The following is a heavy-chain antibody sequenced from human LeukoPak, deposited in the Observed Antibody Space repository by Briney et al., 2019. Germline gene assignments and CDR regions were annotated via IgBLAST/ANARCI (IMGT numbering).Heavy chain of an antibody. CDR3: AGAPMVRGAAFDP. D-gene: IGHD3-10*01. CDR1: GFTFSSYS. CDR2: ISSSSSYI. J-gene: IGHJ5*02. V-gene: IGHV3-21*01. Sequence: GGSLRLSCAASGFTFSSYSTNWVRQAPGKGLEWVSSISSSSSYIYYADSVKGRFTISRDNAKNSLYLQMNSLRAEDTAVYYCAGAPMVRGAAFDPWGQGTLVTVSS.